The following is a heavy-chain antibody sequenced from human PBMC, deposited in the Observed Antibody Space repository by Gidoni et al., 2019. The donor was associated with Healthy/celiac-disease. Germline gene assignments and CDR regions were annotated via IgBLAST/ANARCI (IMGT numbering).Heavy chain of an antibody. J-gene: IGHJ6*02. Sequence: QVQLVESGGGVVQPGRSLRLSCAASGFTFSSYGMHWVRQAPGKGLEWVAVIWYDGSNKYYADSVKGRFTISRDNSKNTLYLQMNSLRAEDTAVYYCAGYDFWSGYYTGVYYGMDVWGQGTTVTVSS. CDR3: AGYDFWSGYYTGVYYGMDV. CDR2: IWYDGSNK. D-gene: IGHD3-3*01. V-gene: IGHV3-33*01. CDR1: GFTFSSYG.